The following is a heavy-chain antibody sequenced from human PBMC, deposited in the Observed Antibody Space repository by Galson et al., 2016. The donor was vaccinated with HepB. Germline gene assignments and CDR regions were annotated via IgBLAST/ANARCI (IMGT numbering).Heavy chain of an antibody. J-gene: IGHJ5*02. CDR3: VRDGTGKYGFWSGYPNNWFAP. CDR2: IYPGDSDT. Sequence: QSGAEVKKPGESLKISCKASGYSFATHWIGWVRQMPGKGLEWLGIIYPGDSDTRYSPSFRGQVTISADRSINTAYLQWSSLKASDTAMYYCVRDGTGKYGFWSGYPNNWFAPWGQGTLVTVSS. D-gene: IGHD3-3*01. CDR1: GYSFATHW. V-gene: IGHV5-51*01.